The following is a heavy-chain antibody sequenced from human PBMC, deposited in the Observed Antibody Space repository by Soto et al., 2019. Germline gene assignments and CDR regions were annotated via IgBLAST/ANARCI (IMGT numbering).Heavy chain of an antibody. V-gene: IGHV1-69*13. CDR1: GGTFSSYA. CDR2: IIPIFGTA. CDR3: AXXXXXPPSNYXFWSGSNPYGMDV. J-gene: IGHJ6*02. D-gene: IGHD3-3*01. Sequence: VKVSCKASGGTFSSYAISWVRQAPGQGLEWMGGIIPIFGTANYAQKFQGRVTITADESTSTAYMELSSLRSEDTAVYYCAXXXXXPPSNYXFWSGSNPYGMDVWGQGTTVTVSS.